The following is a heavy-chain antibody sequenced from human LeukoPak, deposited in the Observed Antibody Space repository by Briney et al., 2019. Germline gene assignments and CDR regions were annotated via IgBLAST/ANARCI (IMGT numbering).Heavy chain of an antibody. J-gene: IGHJ6*03. CDR1: GYTFTCYD. D-gene: IGHD4-23*01. CDR2: MNPNSGNT. V-gene: IGHV1-8*01. CDR3: ARAPTTVVFYYYYYMDV. Sequence: ASVKVACKASGYTFTCYDINWVRQATGQGLEWMGWMNPNSGNTGYAQKFQGRVTMTRNTSISTAYMELSSLRSEDTAVYYCARAPTTVVFYYYYYMDVWGKGTTVTVSS.